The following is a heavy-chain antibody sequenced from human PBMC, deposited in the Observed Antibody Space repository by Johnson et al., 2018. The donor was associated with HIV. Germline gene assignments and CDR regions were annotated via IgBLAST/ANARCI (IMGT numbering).Heavy chain of an antibody. V-gene: IGHV3-33*01. J-gene: IGHJ3*02. CDR3: ASLRDAFDI. CDR1: GFTFADYG. CDR2: IWYDGSNK. Sequence: QVQLVESGGGVVQPGGSLRLSCAASGFTFADYGMHWVRQPPGKGLEWVAVIWYDGSNKFYADSVRGRFTISRDNSKNTLYLQMNSLRAEDTAVYYCASLRDAFDIWGQGTMVTVSS.